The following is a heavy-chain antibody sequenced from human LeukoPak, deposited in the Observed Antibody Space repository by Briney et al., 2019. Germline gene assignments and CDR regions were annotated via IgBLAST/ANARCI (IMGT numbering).Heavy chain of an antibody. J-gene: IGHJ3*02. CDR3: AVKVIAAAGADAFDI. D-gene: IGHD6-13*01. CDR2: IYTSGST. V-gene: IGHV4-4*07. CDR1: GGSTSSYY. Sequence: SETLSLTCTVSGGSTSSYYWSWIRQPAGKGLEGIGRIYTSGSTNYNPSLKSRVTMSVDTSKNQFSLKLSSVTAADTAVYYCAVKVIAAAGADAFDIWGQGTMVTVSS.